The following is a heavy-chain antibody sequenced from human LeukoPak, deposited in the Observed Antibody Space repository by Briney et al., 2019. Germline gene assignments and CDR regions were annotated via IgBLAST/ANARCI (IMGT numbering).Heavy chain of an antibody. D-gene: IGHD3-10*01. CDR1: GYTFTSYG. CDR2: ISAYNGNT. J-gene: IGHJ4*02. Sequence: ASVKVSCKASGYTFTSYGISWVRQAPGQGLEWMGWISAYNGNTNYAQKLQGRVTMTTDTSTSTAHMELRSLRSDDTAVYYCARDRMVRGAPMGYWGQGTLVTVSS. V-gene: IGHV1-18*01. CDR3: ARDRMVRGAPMGY.